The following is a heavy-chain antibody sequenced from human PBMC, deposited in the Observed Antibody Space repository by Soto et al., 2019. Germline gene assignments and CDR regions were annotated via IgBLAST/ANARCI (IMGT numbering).Heavy chain of an antibody. J-gene: IGHJ6*03. Sequence: PSETLSLTWTVSGVSISSVCYYWSWIRQHPGKGLEWIGYIYYSGSTYYNPSLKSRVTISVDTSKNQFSLKLSSVTAADTAVYYCARESGITIFGVVTYYYYYMDVWGKGTTVTVSS. CDR3: ARESGITIFGVVTYYYYYMDV. V-gene: IGHV4-31*02. D-gene: IGHD3-3*01. CDR1: GVSISSVCYY. CDR2: IYYSGST.